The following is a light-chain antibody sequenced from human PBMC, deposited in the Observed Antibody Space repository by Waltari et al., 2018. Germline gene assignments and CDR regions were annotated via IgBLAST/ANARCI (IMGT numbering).Light chain of an antibody. V-gene: IGLV2-14*01. Sequence: QSALTQPASVSGSPGQSITIPCTGTSSDVGGHDYVSWYQQHPGKAPKLMIYVVSKRPSGVSDRFSGSKSGNTASLTISGLQAEDEADYYCSSYTSINTFVFGTGTKVTVL. CDR1: SSDVGGHDY. CDR3: SSYTSINTFV. J-gene: IGLJ1*01. CDR2: VVS.